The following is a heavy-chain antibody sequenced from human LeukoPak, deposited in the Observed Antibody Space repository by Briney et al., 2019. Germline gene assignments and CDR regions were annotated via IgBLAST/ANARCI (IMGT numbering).Heavy chain of an antibody. CDR3: AKDSRRAFDI. J-gene: IGHJ3*02. V-gene: IGHV3-30*02. CDR2: IRYDGSNK. CDR1: RFTFSSYT. Sequence: GGSLRLSCSASRFTFSSYTMNWVRQAPGKGLEWVAFIRYDGSNKYYADSVKGRFTISRDNSKNTLYLQMNSLRAEDTAVYYCAKDSRRAFDIWGQGTMVTVSS.